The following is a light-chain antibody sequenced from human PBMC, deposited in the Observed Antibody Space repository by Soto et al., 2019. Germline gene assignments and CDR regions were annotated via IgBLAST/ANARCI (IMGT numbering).Light chain of an antibody. V-gene: IGKV3-15*01. CDR3: QQYQNWPLT. CDR1: QSVSSN. CDR2: GAS. Sequence: EIVMTQSPATLSVSPGERATLSCRASQSVSSNLAWYQQKPGQAPRLLIYGASTRATGIPARFSGSGSGTEFTLSISSLQSEGVAVYYCQQYQNWPLTFGGGTKVDIK. J-gene: IGKJ4*01.